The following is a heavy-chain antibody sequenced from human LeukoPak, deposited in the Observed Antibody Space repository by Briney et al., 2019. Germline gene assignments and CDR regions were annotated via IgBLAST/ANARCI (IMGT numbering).Heavy chain of an antibody. D-gene: IGHD4-17*01. J-gene: IGHJ5*02. Sequence: ASVKVSRKASGYTFTGYYMHWVRQAPGQGLEWMGWINPNSGGTNYAQKFQGRVTMTRDTSISTAYMELSRLRSDDTAVYYCAREGYGDYEGFDPWGQGTLVTVSS. CDR3: AREGYGDYEGFDP. CDR1: GYTFTGYY. CDR2: INPNSGGT. V-gene: IGHV1-2*02.